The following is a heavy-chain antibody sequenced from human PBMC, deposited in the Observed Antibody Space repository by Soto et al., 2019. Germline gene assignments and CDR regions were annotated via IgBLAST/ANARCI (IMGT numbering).Heavy chain of an antibody. V-gene: IGHV4-38-2*02. D-gene: IGHD2-15*01. J-gene: IGHJ2*01. CDR1: GFSRISEYF. CDR2: IYHSGTT. Sequence: NTVSGKCVVPGFSRISEYFWGWIRQPPGKGPEWLGSIYHSGTTYYNPSVKGRVTISVDTSKNQFSLKMSSVTAADTAVYYCARDCSADYW. CDR3: ARDCSADYW.